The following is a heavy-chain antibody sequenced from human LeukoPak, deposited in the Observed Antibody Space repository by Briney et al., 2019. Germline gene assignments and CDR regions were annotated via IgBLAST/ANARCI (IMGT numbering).Heavy chain of an antibody. CDR1: GRSISSISYY. Sequence: PSESLSLTCTLPGRSISSISYYWGWLRQPPGKGLEWLGSIYYSGSNYYNPSRKRRVPTSVDTPKIQCSLKLSAVTAADTAVYYCARLSVSTVTRQFDNWGQGTLVTVSS. CDR2: IYYSGSN. V-gene: IGHV4-39*01. CDR3: ARLSVSTVTRQFDN. D-gene: IGHD4-17*01. J-gene: IGHJ4*02.